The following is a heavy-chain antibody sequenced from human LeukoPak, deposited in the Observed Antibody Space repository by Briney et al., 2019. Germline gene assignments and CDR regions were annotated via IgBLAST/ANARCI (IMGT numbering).Heavy chain of an antibody. J-gene: IGHJ6*03. V-gene: IGHV1-69*06. CDR1: GGTFSSYA. Sequence: SVKVSCKASGGTFSSYAISWVRQAPGQGLEWMGGIIPIFGTANYAQKFQGRVTITADKSTSTAYMELSSLRSEDTAVYYCARGGYSYGYRYYYYMDVWGKGTTVTVSS. CDR2: IIPIFGTA. CDR3: ARGGYSYGYRYYYYMDV. D-gene: IGHD5-18*01.